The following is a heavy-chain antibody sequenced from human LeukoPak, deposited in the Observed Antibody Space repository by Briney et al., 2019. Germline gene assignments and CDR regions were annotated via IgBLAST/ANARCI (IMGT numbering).Heavy chain of an antibody. CDR3: ARAMVRGVAAFDY. Sequence: GGSLRLSCAASGFTFSSYAMSWVRQAPGKGLEWVSVIYSGGSTYYADSVKGRFTISRDNSKNTLYLQMNSLRAEDTAVYYCARAMVRGVAAFDYWGQGTLVTVSS. V-gene: IGHV3-66*01. D-gene: IGHD3-10*01. J-gene: IGHJ4*02. CDR1: GFTFSSYA. CDR2: IYSGGST.